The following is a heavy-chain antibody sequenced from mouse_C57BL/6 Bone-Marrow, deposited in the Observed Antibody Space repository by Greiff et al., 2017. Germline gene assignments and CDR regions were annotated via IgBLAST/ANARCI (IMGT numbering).Heavy chain of an antibody. V-gene: IGHV3-6*01. CDR3: ARDSMYYYGPYWYFDV. CDR1: GYSITSGYY. J-gene: IGHJ1*03. CDR2: ISYDGSN. D-gene: IGHD1-1*01. Sequence: EVKLVESGPGLVKPSQSLSLTCSVTGYSITSGYYWNWIRQFPGNKLEWMGYISYDGSNNYNPSLKNRISITRDTSKNQFFLKLNSVTTEDTATYYCARDSMYYYGPYWYFDVWGTGTTVTVSS.